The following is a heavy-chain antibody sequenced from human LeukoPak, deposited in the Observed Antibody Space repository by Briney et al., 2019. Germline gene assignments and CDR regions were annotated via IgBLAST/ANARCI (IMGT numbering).Heavy chain of an antibody. CDR2: IIPIFGTA. V-gene: IGHV1-69*05. Sequence: SVKVSCKASGGTFSSYAISWVRQAPGQGLEWMGGIIPIFGTANYAQKFQGRVTITTDESTSTAYMELSSLRSEDTAVYYCARGRFGELLSHHYYYYYMDVWGKGTTVTVSS. CDR3: ARGRFGELLSHHYYYYYMDV. J-gene: IGHJ6*03. CDR1: GGTFSSYA. D-gene: IGHD3-10*01.